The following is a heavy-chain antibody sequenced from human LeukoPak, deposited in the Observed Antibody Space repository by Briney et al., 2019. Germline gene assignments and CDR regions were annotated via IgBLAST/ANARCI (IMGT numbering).Heavy chain of an antibody. CDR1: GGSISSGSYY. J-gene: IGHJ3*02. D-gene: IGHD6-13*01. Sequence: PSETLSLTCTVSGGSISSGSYYWRWIRQPAGKGLEWIGRIYTSGSTNYNPSLKSRVTISVDTSKNQFSLKLSSVTAADTAVYYCARDGDSSSWDYAFDIWGQGTKVTVSS. CDR3: ARDGDSSSWDYAFDI. CDR2: IYTSGST. V-gene: IGHV4-61*02.